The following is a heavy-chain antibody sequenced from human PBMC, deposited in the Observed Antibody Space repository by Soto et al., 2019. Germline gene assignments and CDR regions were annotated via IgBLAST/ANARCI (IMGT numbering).Heavy chain of an antibody. V-gene: IGHV4-34*01. CDR3: ARGGEYCSSTSCSKGWFDP. J-gene: IGHJ5*02. CDR1: GGSFSGYY. D-gene: IGHD2-2*01. Sequence: LSLTCAVYGGSFSGYYWSWIRQPPGKGLEWIGEINHSGSTNYNPSLKSRVTISVDTSKNQFSLKLSSVTAADTAVYYCARGGEYCSSTSCSKGWFDPWGQGTLVTVSS. CDR2: INHSGST.